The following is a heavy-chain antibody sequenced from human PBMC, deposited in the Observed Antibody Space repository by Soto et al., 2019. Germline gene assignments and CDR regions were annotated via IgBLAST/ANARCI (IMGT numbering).Heavy chain of an antibody. D-gene: IGHD3-16*01. CDR2: IYWDGEK. J-gene: IGHJ3*02. V-gene: IGHV2-5*02. CDR1: GFSLITTGAG. Sequence: QITLKESGPTLVQPTQTLTLTCSFSGFSLITTGAGVGWIRQPPGKAPEWLALIYWDGEKRYSPALKSRLTITKDISKNQLVLTMTNMYTVDTATYYLARRQGIMMRGANAIDIWGQGT. CDR3: ARRQGIMMRGANAIDI.